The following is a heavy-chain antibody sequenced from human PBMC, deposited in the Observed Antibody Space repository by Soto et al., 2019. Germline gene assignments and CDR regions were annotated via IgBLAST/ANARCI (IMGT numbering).Heavy chain of an antibody. J-gene: IGHJ4*02. CDR1: GFTFGNYG. D-gene: IGHD1-26*01. CDR3: AKGGGSARDFDY. CDR2: TSYDGNNK. Sequence: GGSLRLSCTGSGFTFGNYGMHWVRQAQGEGLEWVASTSYDGNNKYYADSLKGRFTISRDNSKKMVYLQMTSLGPEDTAVYYCAKGGGSARDFDYWGQGALVTVSS. V-gene: IGHV3-30*18.